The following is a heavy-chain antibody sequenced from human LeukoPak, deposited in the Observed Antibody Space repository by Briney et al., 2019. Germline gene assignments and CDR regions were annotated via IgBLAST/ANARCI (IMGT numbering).Heavy chain of an antibody. V-gene: IGHV3-30*18. Sequence: PGGSLRLSCAASGFTFSSYGMHWVRQAPGKGLEWVAVISYDGSNKYYADSVKGRFTISRDNSKNTLYLQMNSLRAEDTAVYYCAKQYDFWSGPDYWGQGTLVTVSS. CDR1: GFTFSSYG. CDR2: ISYDGSNK. J-gene: IGHJ4*02. D-gene: IGHD3-3*01. CDR3: AKQYDFWSGPDY.